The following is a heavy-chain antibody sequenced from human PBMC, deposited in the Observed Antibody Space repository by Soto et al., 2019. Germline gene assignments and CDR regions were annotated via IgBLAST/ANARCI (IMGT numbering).Heavy chain of an antibody. D-gene: IGHD2-15*01. CDR3: ASLLGGRTLGFGY. J-gene: IGHJ4*02. CDR2: IYHSGNT. V-gene: IGHV4-31*03. Sequence: QVQLQESGPGLVKPSQTLSLTCTVSGGSIRSGGYYWTWIRQHPGKGLEWIGNIYHSGNTNYNPSRKSRVTISEDTSKNQFSLKLNSVTAADTAVYYCASLLGGRTLGFGYWGQGTLVTVSS. CDR1: GGSIRSGGYY.